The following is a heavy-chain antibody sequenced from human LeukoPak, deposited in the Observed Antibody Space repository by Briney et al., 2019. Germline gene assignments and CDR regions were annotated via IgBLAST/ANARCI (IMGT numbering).Heavy chain of an antibody. CDR3: ARHSSFGDDYDDY. V-gene: IGHV4-4*09. D-gene: IGHD5-12*01. Sequence: SETLPLTCTVSGGSISSYYWSWIRQPPGKGLEWIGYIYTSGSTNYNPSLKSRVTISVDTSKNQFSLKLSSVTAADTAVYYCARHSSFGDDYDDYWGQGTLVTVSS. CDR1: GGSISSYY. CDR2: IYTSGST. J-gene: IGHJ4*02.